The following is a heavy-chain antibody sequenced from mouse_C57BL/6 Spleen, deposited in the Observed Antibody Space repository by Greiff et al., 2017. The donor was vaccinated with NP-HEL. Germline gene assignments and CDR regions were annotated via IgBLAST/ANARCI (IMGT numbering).Heavy chain of an antibody. J-gene: IGHJ1*03. V-gene: IGHV1-7*01. CDR3: ARGAGTWYFDV. CDR2: INPSSGYT. CDR1: GYTFTSYW. D-gene: IGHD4-1*01. Sequence: QVQLKESGAELAKPGASVKLSCKASGYTFTSYWMHWVNQRPGQGLEWIGYINPSSGYTKYNQKFKDKATLTADKSSSTAYMQLSSLTYEDSAVYYCARGAGTWYFDVWGTGTTVTVSS.